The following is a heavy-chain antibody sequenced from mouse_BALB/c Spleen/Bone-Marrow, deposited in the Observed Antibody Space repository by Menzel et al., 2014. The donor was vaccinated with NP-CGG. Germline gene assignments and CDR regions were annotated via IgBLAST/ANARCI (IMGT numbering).Heavy chain of an antibody. CDR2: IRSKSNNYAT. V-gene: IGHV10-1*02. Sequence: EVHLVESGGGLVQPKGSLKLSCAASGFTFNTYAMNWVRQAPGKGLEWVARIRSKSNNYATYYADSVKDRFTISRDDSQSMLYLQMNNLKTEDTAMYYCVRGDGDYWGQGTTLTVSS. J-gene: IGHJ2*01. D-gene: IGHD3-3*01. CDR1: GFTFNTYA. CDR3: VRGDGDY.